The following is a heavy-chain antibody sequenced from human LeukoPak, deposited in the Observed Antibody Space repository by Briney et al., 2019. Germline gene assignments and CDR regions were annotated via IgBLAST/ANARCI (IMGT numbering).Heavy chain of an antibody. Sequence: PSETLSLTCSVSGGSMSNYYWGWIRQAPGKGLEWIGYIYNSGSTNYNPSLKSRVTILLETSKSQFSLQLSSVTAADTAVYYCTREDRGRNWFDPWGQGTLVTVSS. CDR2: IYNSGST. V-gene: IGHV4-59*01. CDR1: GGSMSNYY. J-gene: IGHJ5*02. CDR3: TREDRGRNWFDP.